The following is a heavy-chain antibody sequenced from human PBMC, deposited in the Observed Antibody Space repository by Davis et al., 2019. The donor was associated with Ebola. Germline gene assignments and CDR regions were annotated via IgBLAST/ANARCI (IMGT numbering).Heavy chain of an antibody. CDR3: VKAYDSSGYAWFGP. J-gene: IGHJ5*02. CDR1: GGSFSGYY. CDR2: INHSGST. D-gene: IGHD3-22*01. Sequence: SETLSPTCAVYGGSFSGYYWSWIRKLPGKGLEWNGEINHSGSTNYNPSLRSRVTISVDTSKNQFSLKLSSVTAADTAVYFCVKAYDSSGYAWFGPWGQGTLVTVSS. V-gene: IGHV4-34*01.